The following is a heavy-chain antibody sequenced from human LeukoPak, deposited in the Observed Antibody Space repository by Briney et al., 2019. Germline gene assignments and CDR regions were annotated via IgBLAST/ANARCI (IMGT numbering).Heavy chain of an antibody. CDR1: GGSISSYY. D-gene: IGHD6-13*01. V-gene: IGHV4-59*01. CDR2: IYYSGST. CDR3: ARARTGSSWHAY. J-gene: IGHJ4*02. Sequence: SGTLSLTCTVSGGSISSYYWSWIRQPPGKGLEWIGYIYYSGSTNYNPSLKSRVTMSVDTSKNQFSLKLSSVTAADTAVYFCARARTGSSWHAYWGQGTLVTVSS.